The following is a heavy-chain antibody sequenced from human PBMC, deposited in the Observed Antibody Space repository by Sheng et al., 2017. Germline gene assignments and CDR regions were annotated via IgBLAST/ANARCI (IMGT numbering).Heavy chain of an antibody. CDR1: GFTFDDYA. D-gene: IGHD3-16*01. J-gene: IGHJ4*02. CDR3: AKGPLGGGPSYYFDY. V-gene: IGHV3-9*01. CDR2: ISWNSGSI. Sequence: EVQLVESGGGLVQPGRSLRLSCAASGFTFDDYAMHWVRQAPGKGLEWVSGISWNSGSIGYADSVKGRFTISRDNAKNSLYLQMNSLRAEDTALYYCAKGPLGGGPSYYFDYWGQGTLVTVSS.